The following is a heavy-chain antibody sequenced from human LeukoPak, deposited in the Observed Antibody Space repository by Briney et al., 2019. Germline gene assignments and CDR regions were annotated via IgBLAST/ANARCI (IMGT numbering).Heavy chain of an antibody. Sequence: GGSLRLSCAASGFTFSIYWMSWVRQAPGKGLEWVANIKQDGSEKYYVDSVKGRFTISRDNAKNSLYLQMNSLRAEDTAVYYCARDDSSELYCTNGVCSPVAFDYWGQGTLVTVSS. CDR1: GFTFSIYW. J-gene: IGHJ4*02. CDR3: ARDDSSELYCTNGVCSPVAFDY. V-gene: IGHV3-7*01. D-gene: IGHD2-8*01. CDR2: IKQDGSEK.